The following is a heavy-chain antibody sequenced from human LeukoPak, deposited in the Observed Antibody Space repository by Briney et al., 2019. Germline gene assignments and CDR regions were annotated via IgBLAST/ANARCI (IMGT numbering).Heavy chain of an antibody. J-gene: IGHJ2*01. CDR3: ARTMSQYCSSTSCRGSHWYFDL. Sequence: SETLSLTCTVSGGSISSYYWSWIRQPPGKGLEWIGYIYYSGSTNYNPSLKSRVTISVDTSKNQFSLKLSSVTAADTAVYYCARTMSQYCSSTSCRGSHWYFDLWGRGTLVTVSS. CDR2: IYYSGST. CDR1: GGSISSYY. D-gene: IGHD2-2*01. V-gene: IGHV4-59*08.